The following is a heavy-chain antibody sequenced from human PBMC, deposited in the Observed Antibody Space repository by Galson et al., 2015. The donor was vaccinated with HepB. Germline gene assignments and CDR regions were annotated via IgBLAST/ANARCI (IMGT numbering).Heavy chain of an antibody. D-gene: IGHD3-16*01. Sequence: SVKVSCKASGYTFTTYTMHWVRQAPGQRLEWMGWINAGNGNTKYSPNFQGRVTITRDTSASTASMALRSLRSEDTAVYYCARAGGRSWLDPWGQGTLVTVSS. J-gene: IGHJ5*02. CDR1: GYTFTTYT. CDR2: INAGNGNT. CDR3: ARAGGRSWLDP. V-gene: IGHV1-3*01.